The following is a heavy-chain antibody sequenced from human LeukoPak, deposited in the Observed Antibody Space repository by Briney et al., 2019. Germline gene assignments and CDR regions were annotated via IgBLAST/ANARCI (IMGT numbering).Heavy chain of an antibody. CDR1: GFIFSNYG. CDR3: ARMKGILTSPIDY. Sequence: PGGSLRLSCAASGFIFSNYGMHWVRQAPGKGLEWVAGIWYDGYNKFYADSVKGRFTISRDNSNNTLSLQMNSLRVEDTAVYYCARMKGILTSPIDYWGQGTLVSVSS. V-gene: IGHV3-33*01. J-gene: IGHJ4*02. CDR2: IWYDGYNK. D-gene: IGHD3-9*01.